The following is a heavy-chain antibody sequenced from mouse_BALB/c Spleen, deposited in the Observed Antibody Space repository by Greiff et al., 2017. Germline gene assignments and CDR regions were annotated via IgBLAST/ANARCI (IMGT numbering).Heavy chain of an antibody. CDR1: GFTFSSYG. CDR3: ARKATGIDY. Sequence: EVMLVESGGDLVKPGGSLKLSCAASGFTFSSYGMSWVRQTPDKRLEWVATISSGGSYTYYPDSVKGRFTISRDNAKNTLYLQMSSLKSEDTAMYYCARKATGIDYWGQGTTLTVSS. D-gene: IGHD3-2*02. V-gene: IGHV5-6*02. CDR2: ISSGGSYT. J-gene: IGHJ2*01.